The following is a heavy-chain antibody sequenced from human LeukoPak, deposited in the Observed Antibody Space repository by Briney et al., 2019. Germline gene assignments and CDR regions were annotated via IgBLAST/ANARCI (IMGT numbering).Heavy chain of an antibody. D-gene: IGHD6-19*01. CDR1: GFTFSRYP. J-gene: IGHJ4*02. V-gene: IGHV3-30-3*01. Sequence: GGSLILSCAASGFTFSRYPMHWVRQAPGKGLEWVAVLSSDGTDKHYADSVKGRFTISRDNSKNTLYLQMNSLRGEDTAVYYCARDLSGAADYYFDYWGQGTLVSVST. CDR3: ARDLSGAADYYFDY. CDR2: LSSDGTDK.